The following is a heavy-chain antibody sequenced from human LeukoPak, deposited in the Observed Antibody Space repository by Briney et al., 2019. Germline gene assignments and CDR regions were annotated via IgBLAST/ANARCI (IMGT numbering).Heavy chain of an antibody. V-gene: IGHV3-21*01. Sequence: GGSLRLSCAASGFTFSSYAMSWVRQAPGKGLEWVSSISSSSSYIYYADSVKGRFTISRDNAKNSLYLQMNSLRAEDTAVYYCARPGHRYSSSWYVYFQHWGQGTLVTVSS. CDR3: ARPGHRYSSSWYVYFQH. CDR1: GFTFSSYA. J-gene: IGHJ1*01. CDR2: ISSSSSYI. D-gene: IGHD6-13*01.